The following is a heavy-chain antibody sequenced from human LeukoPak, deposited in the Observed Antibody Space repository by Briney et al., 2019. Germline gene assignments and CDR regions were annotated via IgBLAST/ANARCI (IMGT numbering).Heavy chain of an antibody. CDR2: IIPIFGTA. CDR1: GGTFSSYA. J-gene: IGHJ4*02. V-gene: IGHV1-69*13. Sequence: SVKVSCKASGGTFSSYAISWVRQAPGQGLEWMGGIIPIFGTANYAQKFQGRVTITADESTSTAYMELSSLRSEDTAVYYCARYGGLWLVPYYFDYWGQGTLVTDSS. CDR3: ARYGGLWLVPYYFDY. D-gene: IGHD4/OR15-4a*01.